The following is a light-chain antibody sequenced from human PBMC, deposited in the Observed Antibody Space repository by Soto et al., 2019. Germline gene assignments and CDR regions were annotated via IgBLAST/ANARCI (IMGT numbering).Light chain of an antibody. CDR1: ASDIGGYTF. Sequence: QSALTQPPSASGSPGQSVAISCTGTASDIGGYTFVSWYQQHPGKAPKLLIYDVNKRPSGVPDRFSSSKSGNTASLTVSGLQAEDEADYYCSAHGGTNPYVFGTGTKLTVL. CDR2: DVN. V-gene: IGLV2-8*01. J-gene: IGLJ1*01. CDR3: SAHGGTNPYV.